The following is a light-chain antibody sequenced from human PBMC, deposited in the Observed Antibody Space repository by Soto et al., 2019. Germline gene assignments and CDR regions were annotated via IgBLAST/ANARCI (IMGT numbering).Light chain of an antibody. CDR3: SSYAGSNTPYV. CDR2: EVS. J-gene: IGLJ1*01. Sequence: QSALTQPPSASGSPGQSVTISCTGTSSDVGGYNYVSWYQQHPGKAPKLMIYEVSKRPSGVPDRFSGSKSGNTASLTVSGLQAEDEADYYCSSYAGSNTPYVFGTGTKVPVL. CDR1: SSDVGGYNY. V-gene: IGLV2-8*01.